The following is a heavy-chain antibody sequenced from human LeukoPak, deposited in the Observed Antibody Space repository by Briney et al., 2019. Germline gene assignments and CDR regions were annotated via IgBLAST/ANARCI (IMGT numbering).Heavy chain of an antibody. V-gene: IGHV1-8*01. D-gene: IGHD6-19*01. CDR3: ARSDGSGWFSYYYYGMDV. Sequence: GASVKVSCKASGYTFTSYDINWVRQATGQGLEWMGWMNPNSGNTGYAQKFQGRVTMTRNTSISTAYMELSSLRSEDTAVYHCARSDGSGWFSYYYYGMDVWGQGTTVTVSS. CDR2: MNPNSGNT. CDR1: GYTFTSYD. J-gene: IGHJ6*02.